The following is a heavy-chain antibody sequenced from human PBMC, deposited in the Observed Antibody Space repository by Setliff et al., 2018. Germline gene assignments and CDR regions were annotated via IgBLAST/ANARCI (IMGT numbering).Heavy chain of an antibody. Sequence: SETLSLTCAVYGGSFSGYYRSWIRQPPGKGLEWIGEINHSGSTNYNPSLKSRVTISIYKSKNQLSPDLTSVTAADTAVYYCARNWHWGFDPWGRGALVTVSS. CDR2: INHSGST. V-gene: IGHV4-34*01. J-gene: IGHJ5*02. D-gene: IGHD1-7*01. CDR1: GGSFSGYY. CDR3: ARNWHWGFDP.